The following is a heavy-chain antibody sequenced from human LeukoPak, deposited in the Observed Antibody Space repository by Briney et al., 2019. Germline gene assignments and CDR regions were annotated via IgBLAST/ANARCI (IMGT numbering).Heavy chain of an antibody. Sequence: GESLKISCKGSGYSFTSYWIRRVRQMPGKGLEWMGKIDPSDSYTNYSPSFQGHVTISADKSISTAYLQWSSLKASDTAMYCCARLGGYCSSTSCYFFDWGQGTLVTVSS. CDR2: IDPSDSYT. CDR3: ARLGGYCSSTSCYFFD. D-gene: IGHD2-2*01. CDR1: GYSFTSYW. V-gene: IGHV5-10-1*01. J-gene: IGHJ4*02.